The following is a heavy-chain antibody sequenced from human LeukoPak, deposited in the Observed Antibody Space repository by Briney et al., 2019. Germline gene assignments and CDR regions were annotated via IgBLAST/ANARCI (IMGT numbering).Heavy chain of an antibody. CDR2: INTNTGNP. D-gene: IGHD6-13*01. Sequence: ASVKVSCKASGYTVTSCAMNWVRQAPGQGLEWMGWINTNTGNPTYAQGFTGRFVFSLDTSVSTAYLQISSLKAEDTAVYYCAREGAGIAAAGIKPWGQGTLVTVSS. CDR1: GYTVTSCA. J-gene: IGHJ5*02. V-gene: IGHV7-4-1*02. CDR3: AREGAGIAAAGIKP.